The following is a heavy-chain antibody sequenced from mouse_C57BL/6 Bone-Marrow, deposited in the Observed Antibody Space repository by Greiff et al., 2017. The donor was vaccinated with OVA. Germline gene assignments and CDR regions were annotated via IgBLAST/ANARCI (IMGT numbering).Heavy chain of an antibody. V-gene: IGHV1-52*01. CDR1: GYTFTSYW. CDR3: ARASPSLHYYAMDY. J-gene: IGHJ4*01. D-gene: IGHD6-1*01. CDR2: IDPSDSET. Sequence: QVQLQQPGAELVRPGSSVKLSCKASGYTFTSYWMHWVKQRPIQGLEWIGNIDPSDSETHYNQKFKDKATLTVDKSSSTAYMQLSSLTSEDSAVYYGARASPSLHYYAMDYWGQGTSVTVSS.